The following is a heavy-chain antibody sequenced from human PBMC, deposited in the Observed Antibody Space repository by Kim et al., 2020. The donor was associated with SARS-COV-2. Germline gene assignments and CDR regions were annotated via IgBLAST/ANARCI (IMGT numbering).Heavy chain of an antibody. V-gene: IGHV3-21*01. CDR2: ISAASDYI. D-gene: IGHD1-1*01. CDR3: TRGGRPGVRTDY. Sequence: GGSLRLSCAASGFTFSSQSMNWVRQAPGKGLEWVPSISAASDYIFYADSVKGRFTISRDNAKRSLFLQMNSLRAEDTALYYCTRGGRPGVRTDYWGQGTLVAISS. CDR1: GFTFSSQS. J-gene: IGHJ4*02.